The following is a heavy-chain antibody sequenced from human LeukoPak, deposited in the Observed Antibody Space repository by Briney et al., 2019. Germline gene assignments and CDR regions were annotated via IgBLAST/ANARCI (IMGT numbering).Heavy chain of an antibody. CDR1: GYTFTGYY. CDR3: ARNIVVVTAILPGY. CDR2: INPNSGGT. D-gene: IGHD2-21*02. J-gene: IGHJ4*02. Sequence: ASVKVSCKASGYTFTGYYMHWVRQAPGQGLEWMGWINPNSGGTNYAQKFQGRVTMTRDTSISTAYMELSRLRSDDTTVYYCARNIVVVTAILPGYWGQGTLVTVSS. V-gene: IGHV1-2*02.